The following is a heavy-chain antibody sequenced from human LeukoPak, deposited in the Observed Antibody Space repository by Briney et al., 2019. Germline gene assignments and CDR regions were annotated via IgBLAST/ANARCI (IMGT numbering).Heavy chain of an antibody. J-gene: IGHJ4*02. CDR1: GXXFSXAW. V-gene: IGHV3-15*01. Sequence: GGSLRLSCAASGXXFSXAWMXXVXXXPXXXLEWVGRIKSKADGXTTDYAAPVKGRFYISRDDSKNTLFLQMNSLKTEDSAVYFCMWYFYDYWGQGTLVTVSS. CDR3: MWYFYDY. D-gene: IGHD3-10*01. CDR2: IKSKADGXTT.